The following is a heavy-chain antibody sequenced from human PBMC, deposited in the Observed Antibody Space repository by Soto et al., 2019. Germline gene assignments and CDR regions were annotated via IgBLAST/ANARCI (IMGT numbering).Heavy chain of an antibody. CDR3: ARTGAARKYYYGMDV. Sequence: GASVKVSCKASGYTFTRSGISWVRQAPGQGLEWMGWISTYNGDTNYAQTFQGRVTMTTDTSTSTVHMEVRSLRSDDTAVYYCARTGAARKYYYGMDVWGQGTTVTVSS. V-gene: IGHV1-18*01. D-gene: IGHD6-6*01. J-gene: IGHJ6*02. CDR1: GYTFTRSG. CDR2: ISTYNGDT.